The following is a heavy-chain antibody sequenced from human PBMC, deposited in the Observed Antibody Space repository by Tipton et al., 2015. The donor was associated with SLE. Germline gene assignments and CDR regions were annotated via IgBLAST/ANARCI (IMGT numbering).Heavy chain of an antibody. D-gene: IGHD3-16*01. CDR3: ARGQVGVGDFDY. CDR1: GFTFSSYA. V-gene: IGHV3-30*04. CDR2: ISYDGSNK. Sequence: SLRLSCAASGFTFSSYAMHWVRQAPGKGLEWVAVISYDGSNKYYADSVKGRFTISRDNSKNTLYLQMNSLRAEDTAVYYCARGQVGVGDFDYWSQGTLVTVSS. J-gene: IGHJ4*02.